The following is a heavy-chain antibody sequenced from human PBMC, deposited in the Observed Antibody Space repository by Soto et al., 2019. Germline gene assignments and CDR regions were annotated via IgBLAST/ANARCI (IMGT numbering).Heavy chain of an antibody. CDR2: IYYSGRT. D-gene: IGHD3-10*01. CDR1: GGSVSSGDYY. CDR3: ASRPISRGTWFAP. V-gene: IGHV4-31*03. Sequence: SETLSLICTVSGGSVSSGDYYWSWSRGHPGKGLEWIGYIYYSGRTYYNPSLKSRVTISVDTSKNQFSLKLSSVTDADTAVYYCASRPISRGTWFAPWGQGTLVTVSS. J-gene: IGHJ5*02.